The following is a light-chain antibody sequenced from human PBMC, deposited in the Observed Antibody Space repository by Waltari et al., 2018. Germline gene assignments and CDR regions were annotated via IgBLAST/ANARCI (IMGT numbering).Light chain of an antibody. CDR1: QSITNW. CDR3: QQYDNYWT. Sequence: DIQMTQSPSTLSASVGDRVTNTCRASQSITNWLAWYQQKPGEAPKLLIYRASNLESGVPSRFSGSGSGTEFTLTISSLQPDDFATYYCQQYDNYWTFGQGTKVEIK. CDR2: RAS. V-gene: IGKV1-5*03. J-gene: IGKJ1*01.